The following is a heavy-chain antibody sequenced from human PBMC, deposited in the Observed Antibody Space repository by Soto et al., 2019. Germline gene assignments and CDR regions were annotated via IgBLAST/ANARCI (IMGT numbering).Heavy chain of an antibody. Sequence: GGSLRLSCAASGFTFSSYSMNWVRQAPGKGLEWVSYISSSSTIYYADSVKGRFTISRDNAKNSLYLQMNSLRDEDTAVYYCARGVGSGGTTWWGQGTLVTVSS. CDR2: ISSSSTI. CDR3: ARGVGSGGTTW. V-gene: IGHV3-48*02. D-gene: IGHD3-10*01. CDR1: GFTFSSYS. J-gene: IGHJ4*02.